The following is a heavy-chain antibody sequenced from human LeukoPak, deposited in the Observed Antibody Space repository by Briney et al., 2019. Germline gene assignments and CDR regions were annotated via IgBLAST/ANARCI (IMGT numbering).Heavy chain of an antibody. CDR1: GFTFSSYG. Sequence: PGGSLRLSCAASGFTFSSYGMHWVRQAPGKGLEWVAGISYDGSNKYYADSVKGRFTFARDISKNTLYLYLQMNSLRAEDTAEYYCAREGYYATIDYWGQGTLVTVSS. V-gene: IGHV3-33*01. CDR3: AREGYYATIDY. D-gene: IGHD3-10*01. CDR2: ISYDGSNK. J-gene: IGHJ4*02.